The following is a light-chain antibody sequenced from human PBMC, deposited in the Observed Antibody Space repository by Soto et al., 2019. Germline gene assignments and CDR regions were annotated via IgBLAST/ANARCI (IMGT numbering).Light chain of an antibody. J-gene: IGKJ1*01. V-gene: IGKV1-5*03. CDR1: QSVDSW. CDR3: QHYNDYSRM. CDR2: KAS. Sequence: DIQMTQSPSTLYASIGDRVTITCRTRQSVDSWLAWYQQKPGKAPKLLIYKASSVQTGVPSRFSGSGSGTEFTLTISSLQPDDFATYYCQHYNDYSRMFGQGTKVEIK.